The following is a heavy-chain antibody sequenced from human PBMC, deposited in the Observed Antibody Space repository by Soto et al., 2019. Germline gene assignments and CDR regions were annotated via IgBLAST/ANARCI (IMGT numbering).Heavy chain of an antibody. Sequence: GGALRLSCAASGFTFSSYAMNWVRQTPGKWLEWVSYISSSGSTIYYADSVKGRFTISRDNAKNSLYLQMNSLRAEDTAVYYCARGGNYGDYYYGMDVWGQGTTVTVSS. CDR3: ARGGNYGDYYYGMDV. J-gene: IGHJ6*02. D-gene: IGHD4-17*01. CDR2: ISSSGSTI. V-gene: IGHV3-48*03. CDR1: GFTFSSYA.